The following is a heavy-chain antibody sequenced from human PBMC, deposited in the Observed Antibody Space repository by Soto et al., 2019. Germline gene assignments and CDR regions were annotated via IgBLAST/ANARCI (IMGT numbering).Heavy chain of an antibody. J-gene: IGHJ4*02. Sequence: PGGSLRLSCAASGFTFSSFAMHWVRQAPGKGLEWVAVISDDGSNKYYADSVKGRFTTSRDNSKNTLYLQMNSLRGEDTAVYSCARVEQWLYIAKYWGQGTLVTVSS. CDR3: ARVEQWLYIAKY. V-gene: IGHV3-30*04. D-gene: IGHD6-19*01. CDR1: GFTFSSFA. CDR2: ISDDGSNK.